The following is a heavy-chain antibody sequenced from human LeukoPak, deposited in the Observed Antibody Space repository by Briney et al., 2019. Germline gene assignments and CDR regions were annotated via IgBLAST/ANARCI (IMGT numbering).Heavy chain of an antibody. J-gene: IGHJ4*02. CDR1: GFTFSSYE. CDR3: ARWGRPCYYDSSGYWSDY. Sequence: QSGGSLRLSCAASGFTFSSYEMSWVRQAPGKGLEWVSYVRSSGSTIYYADSVKGRFTISRDNDKNSLYLQMNSLRAEDTAVYYCARWGRPCYYDSSGYWSDYWGQGTLVTVSS. CDR2: VRSSGSTI. D-gene: IGHD3-22*01. V-gene: IGHV3-48*03.